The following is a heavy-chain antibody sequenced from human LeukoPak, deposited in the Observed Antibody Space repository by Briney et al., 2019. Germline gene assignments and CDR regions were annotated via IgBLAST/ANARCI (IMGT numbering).Heavy chain of an antibody. CDR3: ARDQIIVTTVLDYYYGMDV. CDR2: INSDGSST. V-gene: IGHV3-74*01. Sequence: GGSLRLSCVASGFTFTSYWMHWVRQAPGKGLVWVSRINSDGSSTNYADSVKGRFTISRDNSKNTLYLQMNSLKPEDTAVYYCARDQIIVTTVLDYYYGMDVWGQGTTVTVSS. D-gene: IGHD5-12*01. CDR1: GFTFTSYW. J-gene: IGHJ6*02.